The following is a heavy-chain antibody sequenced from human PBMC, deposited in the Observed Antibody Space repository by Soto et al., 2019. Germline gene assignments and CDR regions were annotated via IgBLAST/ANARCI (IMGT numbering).Heavy chain of an antibody. D-gene: IGHD2-2*01. CDR1: GFTVSSNY. Sequence: PGGSLRLSCAASGFTVSSNYMSWVRQAPGKGLEWVSVIYSGGSTYYADSVKGRFTIPRDNSKNTLYLQMNSLRAEDTAVYYCARDLVRAYAFDIWGQGTMVTVSS. J-gene: IGHJ3*02. CDR2: IYSGGST. CDR3: ARDLVRAYAFDI. V-gene: IGHV3-66*01.